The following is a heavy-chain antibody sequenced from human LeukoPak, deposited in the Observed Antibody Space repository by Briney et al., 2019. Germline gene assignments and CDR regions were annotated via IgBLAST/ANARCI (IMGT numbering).Heavy chain of an antibody. Sequence: PSETLSLTCTVSGGSISSYYWSWIRQPPGKGLEWIGYIYYSGSTNYNPSLKSRVTISVDTSKNQFSLKLSSVTAADTAVYYCARAPVLRYFDLHHLDFWGQGTLVTVSS. V-gene: IGHV4-59*08. CDR3: ARAPVLRYFDLHHLDF. CDR2: IYYSGST. J-gene: IGHJ4*02. D-gene: IGHD3-9*01. CDR1: GGSISSYY.